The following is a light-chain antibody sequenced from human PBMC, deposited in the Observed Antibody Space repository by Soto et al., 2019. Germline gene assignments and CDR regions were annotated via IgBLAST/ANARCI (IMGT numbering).Light chain of an antibody. Sequence: IQMTQSPSSLSASVGDRVTITCRASQAIRTALGWYQQKPGQVPKLLIYAASTWQSGVPSRFRGSGSGTDFTLTISSLQPEDFATYYCLLDFGYFWAFGQGTKVDI. J-gene: IGKJ1*01. CDR2: AAS. CDR3: LLDFGYFWA. V-gene: IGKV1-6*01. CDR1: QAIRTA.